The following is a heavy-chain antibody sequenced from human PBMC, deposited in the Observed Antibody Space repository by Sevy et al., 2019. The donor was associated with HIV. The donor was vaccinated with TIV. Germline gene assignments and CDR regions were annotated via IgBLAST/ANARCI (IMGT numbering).Heavy chain of an antibody. CDR2: IKQDGTDK. CDR3: ARALADWGSFHYSS. V-gene: IGHV3-7*01. Sequence: GGSLRLSCAASGFTFATYWMTWVRQAPGKGLEWVAYIKQDGTDKYYVDSVRGRFTISRDNGKNSLYLQMSSLRAEDTAVYFCARALADWGSFHYSSWGRGTLVTVSS. J-gene: IGHJ4*02. D-gene: IGHD3-16*02. CDR1: GFTFATYW.